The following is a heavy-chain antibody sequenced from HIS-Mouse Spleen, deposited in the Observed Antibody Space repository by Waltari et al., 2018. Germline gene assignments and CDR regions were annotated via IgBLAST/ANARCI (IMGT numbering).Heavy chain of an antibody. V-gene: IGHV4-39*07. J-gene: IGHJ2*01. CDR2: IYYSGRT. D-gene: IGHD6-13*01. Sequence: QLQLQESGPGLVKPSETLSLTCTVSGGSISSSSYYWGWIRQPPGKGLEWIGSIYYSGRTNYNPSLKSRVTISVDMSKNQFSLKLSSVTAADTAVYYCAREIPYSSSWYDWYFDLWGRGTLVTVSS. CDR3: AREIPYSSSWYDWYFDL. CDR1: GGSISSSSYY.